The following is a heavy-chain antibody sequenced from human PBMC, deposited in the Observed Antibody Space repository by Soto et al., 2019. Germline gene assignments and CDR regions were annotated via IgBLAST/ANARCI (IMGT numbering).Heavy chain of an antibody. CDR3: ARNIAASHSYYYYGVDV. Sequence: PGESLKISCKGSGYSFTSYWIGWVRQMPGKGLEWMGIIYPGDSDTRYSPSFQGQVTISADKSISTAYLQWSSLKASDTAMYYCARNIAASHSYYYYGVDVWGQGTTVTVSS. D-gene: IGHD6-6*01. V-gene: IGHV5-51*01. CDR2: IYPGDSDT. J-gene: IGHJ6*02. CDR1: GYSFTSYW.